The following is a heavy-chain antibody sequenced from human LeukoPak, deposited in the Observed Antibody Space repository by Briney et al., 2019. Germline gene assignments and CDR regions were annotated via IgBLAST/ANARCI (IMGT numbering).Heavy chain of an antibody. J-gene: IGHJ4*02. V-gene: IGHV4-34*01. CDR3: ARKRIYSYGRHTGVAVTESFDS. Sequence: KTSETLSLTCAVYGGSLSGSYWSWIRQPPGKGLEWIGEINHSGSANYNPSLKSRVSISVDTSKNQFSLRLNSVTAADTAVYYCARKRIYSYGRHTGVAVTESFDSWGQGTLVTVSS. CDR2: INHSGSA. CDR1: GGSLSGSY. D-gene: IGHD5-18*01.